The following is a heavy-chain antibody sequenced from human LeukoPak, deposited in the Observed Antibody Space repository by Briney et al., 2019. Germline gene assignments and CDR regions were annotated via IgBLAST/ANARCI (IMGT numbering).Heavy chain of an antibody. Sequence: SETLSLTCTVSGGSIGSGGYYWSWIRQHPGKGLEWIGYIYYSGSTYYNPSLKSRVTISVDTSKNQFSLKLSSVTAADTAVYYCARGNPRLGSWFDPWGQGTLVTVSS. CDR3: ARGNPRLGSWFDP. CDR2: IYYSGST. D-gene: IGHD2-15*01. J-gene: IGHJ5*02. V-gene: IGHV4-31*03. CDR1: GGSIGSGGYY.